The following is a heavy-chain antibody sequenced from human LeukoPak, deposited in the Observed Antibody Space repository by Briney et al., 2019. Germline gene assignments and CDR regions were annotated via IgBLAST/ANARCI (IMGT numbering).Heavy chain of an antibody. J-gene: IGHJ4*02. V-gene: IGHV3-7*01. D-gene: IGHD2-2*01. CDR2: IKQDGSEK. Sequence: GGSLRLSCAASGFTFSSYWMSWVRQAPGKGLEWVANIKQDGSEKYYVDSVKGRFTISRDNAKNSLYLQMNSLRAEETAVYYCARAVDCSSTSCYGGDDYWGQGTLVTVSS. CDR1: GFTFSSYW. CDR3: ARAVDCSSTSCYGGDDY.